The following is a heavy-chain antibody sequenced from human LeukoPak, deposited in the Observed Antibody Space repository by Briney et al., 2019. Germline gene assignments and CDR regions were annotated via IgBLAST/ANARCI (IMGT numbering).Heavy chain of an antibody. V-gene: IGHV3-30*02. Sequence: GGSLRLSCAASGFTFSSYGMHWVRQAPGKGLEWVAFIRYDGSNKYYADSVKGRFTISRDNSKNTLYLQMNSLRVEDTAVYYCARGDVPLTYYLDYWGQGTLVTVSS. CDR1: GFTFSSYG. D-gene: IGHD3-16*01. CDR2: IRYDGSNK. J-gene: IGHJ4*02. CDR3: ARGDVPLTYYLDY.